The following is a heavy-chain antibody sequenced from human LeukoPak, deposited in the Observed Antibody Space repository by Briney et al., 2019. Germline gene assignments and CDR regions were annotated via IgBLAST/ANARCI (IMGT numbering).Heavy chain of an antibody. CDR3: ARDPVRENSGYYWPHAFDV. V-gene: IGHV3-64*01. D-gene: IGHD3-22*01. Sequence: GGSLRLSCAASGFTFSSYAMQWVRQAPGKGLEYVSAINSNGGSTYYANSVKGRFTISRDNSKNTLYLQMGSLRAEDMAVYYCARDPVRENSGYYWPHAFDVWGQGTMVTVSS. J-gene: IGHJ3*01. CDR2: INSNGGST. CDR1: GFTFSSYA.